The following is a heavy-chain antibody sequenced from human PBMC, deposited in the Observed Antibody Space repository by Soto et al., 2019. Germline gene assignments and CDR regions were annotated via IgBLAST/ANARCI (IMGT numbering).Heavy chain of an antibody. D-gene: IGHD1-26*01. CDR2: IKGDGSER. CDR1: GFAFSSHW. Sequence: EVQVVESGGGLVQPGGSLRLSCVGSGFAFSSHWMIWVRQAPGKGLEWVANIKGDGSERSLVDSGKGRCTIARDNGNNCVYGQITNLRDEETAVYYCVRDRGRPGVTAWGRSGIMDVWGKGTTVTVSS. J-gene: IGHJ6*04. V-gene: IGHV3-7*01. CDR3: VRDRGRPGVTAWGRSGIMDV.